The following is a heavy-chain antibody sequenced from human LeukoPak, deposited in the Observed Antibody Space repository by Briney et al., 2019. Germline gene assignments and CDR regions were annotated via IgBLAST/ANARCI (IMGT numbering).Heavy chain of an antibody. J-gene: IGHJ3*02. D-gene: IGHD6-19*01. CDR2: IYSGGST. Sequence: GGSLRLSCAASGFTVSSNYMSWVRQAPGKGLEGVSVIYSGGSTDYADSVKGRFTISRDNSKNTLHLQMNSLRAEDTAVYYCARGRVAVAGETFDTWGQGTRVTVSS. CDR1: GFTVSSNY. CDR3: ARGRVAVAGETFDT. V-gene: IGHV3-53*01.